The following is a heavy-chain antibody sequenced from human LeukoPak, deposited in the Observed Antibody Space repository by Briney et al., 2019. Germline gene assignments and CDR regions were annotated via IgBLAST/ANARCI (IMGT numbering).Heavy chain of an antibody. Sequence: GDSLRLSCAASGFTFTKYWMSWVRQAPGKGLEWVGNIKQDGSDKNYMDSVKGRFTISRDNTKNSVYLQMSSLRAEDTAVYYCAREVWGPEYWGQGTLVTVSS. V-gene: IGHV3-7*01. CDR2: IKQDGSDK. CDR1: GFTFTKYW. CDR3: AREVWGPEY. D-gene: IGHD1-14*01. J-gene: IGHJ4*02.